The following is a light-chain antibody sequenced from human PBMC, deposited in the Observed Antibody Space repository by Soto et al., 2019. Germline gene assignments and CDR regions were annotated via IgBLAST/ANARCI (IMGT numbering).Light chain of an antibody. V-gene: IGKV2-28*01. J-gene: IGKJ2*01. CDR2: LRS. CDR3: MQALQTPYT. CDR1: QSLLHSNGDHY. Sequence: DIVMTQSPLSLPVTPGEPAYISCRSNQSLLHSNGDHYLDWYLQRPGQTPQLLIYLRSNRAAAVPDRFSGSGSGTDFTLKIRRVEAEDFGVYYCMQALQTPYTFGQGTKVDIK.